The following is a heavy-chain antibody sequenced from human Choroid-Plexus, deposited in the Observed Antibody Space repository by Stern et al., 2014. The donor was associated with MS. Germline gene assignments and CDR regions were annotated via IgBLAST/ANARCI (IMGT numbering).Heavy chain of an antibody. D-gene: IGHD3-16*01. V-gene: IGHV3-30*18. CDR2: ISYDGSK. J-gene: IGHJ4*02. CDR1: GCSFSSFG. CDR3: AKDRQSLTFFFDY. Sequence: VQLVESGGGVVQPGRPLRLSCAASGCSFSSFGMHWVRQAPGKGLEWVALISYDGSKDYADSVKGRFAISRDNSKNTLYLQMNSLRAEDTAVYYCAKDRQSLTFFFDYWGQGSLVTVSS.